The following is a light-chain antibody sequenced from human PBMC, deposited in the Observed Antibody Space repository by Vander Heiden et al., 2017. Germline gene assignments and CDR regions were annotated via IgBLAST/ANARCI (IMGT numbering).Light chain of an antibody. V-gene: IGLV1-44*01. CDR2: SNN. CDR1: SSNIGSNT. J-gene: IGLJ2*01. Sequence: QSVVTQPASASGTPGQRVTIAVSGSSSNIGSNTVTWDQHLPRSAPQLRIYSNNQRPSGVPDRFSGSKSGTSGSLAISGLRSEDEADYFCATWDDSLNGPVFGGGTKLTIL. CDR3: ATWDDSLNGPV.